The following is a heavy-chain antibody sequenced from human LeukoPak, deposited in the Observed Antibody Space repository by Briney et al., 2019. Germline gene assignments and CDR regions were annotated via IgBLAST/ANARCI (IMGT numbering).Heavy chain of an antibody. CDR2: IYYSGST. CDR3: ARRAGDGENYFDY. J-gene: IGHJ4*02. Sequence: ASETLSLTCTVSGGSISSSSYYWGWIRQPPGNGLEWIGSIYYSGSTYYNPSLKSRVTISVDTSKNQFSLKLSSVTAADTAVYYCARRAGDGENYFDYWGQGTLVTVSS. D-gene: IGHD5-24*01. V-gene: IGHV4-39*01. CDR1: GGSISSSSYY.